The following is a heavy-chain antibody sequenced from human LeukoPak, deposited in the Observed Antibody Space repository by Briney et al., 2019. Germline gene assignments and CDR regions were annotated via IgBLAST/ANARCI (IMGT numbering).Heavy chain of an antibody. CDR3: ARATGLLYYYFDS. V-gene: IGHV4-59*01. J-gene: IGHJ4*02. Sequence: SETLSLTCTVSGGSISSYYWSWIRQPPGKRLEWIGYIHYSGSTNYNPSLKSRITISVDTSKNQFSLNLSSVTAADTAVYYCARATGLLYYYFDSWGQGTLVTVSS. CDR2: IHYSGST. CDR1: GGSISSYY. D-gene: IGHD2-8*01.